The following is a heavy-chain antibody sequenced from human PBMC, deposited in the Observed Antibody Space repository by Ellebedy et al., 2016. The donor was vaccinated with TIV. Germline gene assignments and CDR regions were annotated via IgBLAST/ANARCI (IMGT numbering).Heavy chain of an antibody. D-gene: IGHD1-26*01. CDR1: GFTLDSYV. CDR2: IWYEGSYK. J-gene: IGHJ4*02. CDR3: ARGPLGGTPRAFDS. Sequence: GESLKISCTVSGFTLDSYVMHWVRQAPGKGLEWVALIWYEGSYKYYGDSVKGRFTISRDDSKNPVYLQMNSLRADDTAIYHCARGPLGGTPRAFDSWGQGTLVTVPS. V-gene: IGHV3-33*01.